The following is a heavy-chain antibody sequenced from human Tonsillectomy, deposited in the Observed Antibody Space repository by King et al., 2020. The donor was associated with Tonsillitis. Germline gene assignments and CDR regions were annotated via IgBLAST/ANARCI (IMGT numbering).Heavy chain of an antibody. CDR3: AKVHGGATYPGAFDI. CDR1: GFSFNSYA. D-gene: IGHD1-26*01. Sequence: VQLVESGGGLVQPGGSLRLSCAASGFSFNSYAMTWVRQAPGKGLEWVSGISGSAASTYYADPVKGRFTISRDNSKNTLYVQMNSLRAEDTAVYFCAKVHGGATYPGAFDIWGQGTMVTVSS. CDR2: ISGSAAST. V-gene: IGHV3-23*04. J-gene: IGHJ3*02.